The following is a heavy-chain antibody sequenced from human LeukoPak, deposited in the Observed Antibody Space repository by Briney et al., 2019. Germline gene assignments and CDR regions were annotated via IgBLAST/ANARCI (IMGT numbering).Heavy chain of an antibody. V-gene: IGHV3-23*01. CDR1: GFTFSSYA. J-gene: IGHJ3*02. D-gene: IGHD1-7*01. Sequence: PGGSLRLSCAASGFTFSSYAMSWVRQAPGKGLEWVSAISGSGGSTYYADSVKGRFTISRDNAKNTLYLQMNSLRAGDTAVYYCNYVADDAFDIWAQGTMVTVSS. CDR3: NYVADDAFDI. CDR2: ISGSGGST.